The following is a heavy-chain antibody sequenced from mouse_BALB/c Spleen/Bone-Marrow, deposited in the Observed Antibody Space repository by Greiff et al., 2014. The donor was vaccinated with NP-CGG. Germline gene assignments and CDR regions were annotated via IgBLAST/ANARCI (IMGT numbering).Heavy chain of an antibody. V-gene: IGHV14-1*02. Sequence: VQLQQSGAELVRPGALVKLSCKASGFNIKDYYMHWVKQRPEQGLERIGWIDPENGNTIFDPKFQGKASITADTSSNTAYLQLSSLTSEYTAVDYLARCNWDEYYAMDYWGQGTSVTVSS. D-gene: IGHD4-1*01. CDR2: IDPENGNT. CDR3: ARCNWDEYYAMDY. J-gene: IGHJ4*01. CDR1: GFNIKDYY.